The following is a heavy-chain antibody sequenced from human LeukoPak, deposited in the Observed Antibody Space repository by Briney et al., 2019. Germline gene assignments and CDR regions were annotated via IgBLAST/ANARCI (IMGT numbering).Heavy chain of an antibody. V-gene: IGHV3-48*01. CDR3: AKEGTPQVSTWYDL. J-gene: IGHJ5*02. CDR1: GFTFSTSH. D-gene: IGHD3-10*01. Sequence: AGGSPRLSCAASGFTFSTSHMNWVRQAPGKGLEWLSFISSSSTTIYYADSVKGRFIISRDNPRNTLYLQMNILRTEDTAVYYCAKEGTPQVSTWYDLWGQGTQVIVSS. CDR2: ISSSSTTI.